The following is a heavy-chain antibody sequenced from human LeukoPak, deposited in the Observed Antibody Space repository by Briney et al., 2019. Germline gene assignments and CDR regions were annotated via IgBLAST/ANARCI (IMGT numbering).Heavy chain of an antibody. CDR3: ASARMTGIAAAGTYYGMDV. J-gene: IGHJ6*02. D-gene: IGHD6-13*01. Sequence: ASVKVSCKASGYTFTGYYMHWVRQAPGQGLEWMGIINPSGGSTSYAQKFQGRVTMTRDTSTSTVYMELSSLRSEDTAVYYCASARMTGIAAAGTYYGMDVWGQGTTVTVSS. V-gene: IGHV1-46*01. CDR2: INPSGGST. CDR1: GYTFTGYY.